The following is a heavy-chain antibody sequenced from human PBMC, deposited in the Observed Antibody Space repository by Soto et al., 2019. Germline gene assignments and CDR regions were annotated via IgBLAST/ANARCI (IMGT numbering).Heavy chain of an antibody. J-gene: IGHJ6*02. V-gene: IGHV3-23*01. CDR2: ISGSGGST. Sequence: GGSLRLSCAASGFTFIHYAIIWFRQSPGKGREWVSAISGSGGSTYYATSVKGRFTISRDNSKNTLYLQMNALRAEDTAVYYCAKDKGSGSYAYYNYGMDVWGPGTTVTVSS. CDR1: GFTFIHYA. CDR3: AKDKGSGSYAYYNYGMDV. D-gene: IGHD3-22*01.